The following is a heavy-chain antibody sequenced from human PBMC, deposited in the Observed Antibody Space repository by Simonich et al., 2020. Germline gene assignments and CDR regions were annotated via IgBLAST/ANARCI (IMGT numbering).Heavy chain of an antibody. V-gene: IGHV3-21*01. D-gene: IGHD6-19*01. CDR1: GFTFGSYS. CDR2: ISSSSSYI. Sequence: EVQLVESGGGLVKPGGSLRLSCAASGFTFGSYSMNWVRKAPGKGRECVSSISSSSSYIYYADSVKGRVTISRDNAKNSLYLQMNSLRAEDTAVYYCARWIAVAGTGAYGMDVWGQGTTVTVSS. J-gene: IGHJ6*02. CDR3: ARWIAVAGTGAYGMDV.